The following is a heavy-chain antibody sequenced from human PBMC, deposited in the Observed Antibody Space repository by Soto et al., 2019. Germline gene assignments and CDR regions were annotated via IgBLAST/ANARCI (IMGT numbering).Heavy chain of an antibody. J-gene: IGHJ4*02. D-gene: IGHD1-26*01. CDR3: ARGPPIVGNTTPLDS. V-gene: IGHV4-4*02. CDR1: GGSITNSNW. CDR2: IYHAGST. Sequence: SETLSLTCTVSGGSITNSNWWSWVRLPPAKGLEWIGDIYHAGSTKYNPSLERRVTISVDTSNNQFALTLTSVTAADTAVYFCARGPPIVGNTTPLDSWGQGTLVTVS.